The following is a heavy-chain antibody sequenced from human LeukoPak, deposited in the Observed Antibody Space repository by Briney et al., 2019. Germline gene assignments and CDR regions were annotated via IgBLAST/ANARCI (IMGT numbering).Heavy chain of an antibody. CDR2: ITASGTST. J-gene: IGHJ4*02. V-gene: IGHV3-23*01. CDR1: GFTFSNYA. CDR3: VIWGDYDVLTGYYVPDY. D-gene: IGHD3-9*01. Sequence: GGSLRLSCVASGFTFSNYAMSWVRQAPGKGLEWVSAITASGTSTYYADSLKGRFTISRDNSKNTVFLQMNSLRHEDTAIYYCVIWGDYDVLTGYYVPDYWGQGTLVTVSS.